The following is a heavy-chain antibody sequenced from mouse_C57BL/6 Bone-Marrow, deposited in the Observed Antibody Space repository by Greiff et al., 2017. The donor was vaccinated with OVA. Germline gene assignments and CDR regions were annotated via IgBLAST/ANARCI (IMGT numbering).Heavy chain of an antibody. D-gene: IGHD1-1*01. CDR3: ARSPLITTVVAPYFDY. Sequence: VQLKQSGPGLAKPSQTLSLTCSVTGYSITSDYWNWIRKFPGNKLEYMGYISYSGSTYYNPSLKSRISITRDTSKNQYYLQLNSVTTEDTATYYCARSPLITTVVAPYFDYWGQGTTLTVSS. V-gene: IGHV3-8*01. CDR1: GYSITSDY. CDR2: ISYSGST. J-gene: IGHJ2*01.